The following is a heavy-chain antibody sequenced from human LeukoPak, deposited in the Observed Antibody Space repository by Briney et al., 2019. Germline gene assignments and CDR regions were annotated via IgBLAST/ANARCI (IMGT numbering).Heavy chain of an antibody. D-gene: IGHD4-17*01. CDR1: GGSISSYY. CDR2: IYYSGST. Sequence: SETLSLTCTVSGGSISSYYWSWIRQPPGKGLEWLGYIYYSGSTNYSPSLKSRVTISVDTSKNQFSLKLSSVTAADTAVYYCARDPHTTVTTRYNWFDPWGQGTLVTVSS. V-gene: IGHV4-59*01. CDR3: ARDPHTTVTTRYNWFDP. J-gene: IGHJ5*02.